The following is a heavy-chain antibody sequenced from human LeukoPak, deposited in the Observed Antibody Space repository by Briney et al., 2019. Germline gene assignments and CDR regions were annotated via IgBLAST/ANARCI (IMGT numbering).Heavy chain of an antibody. D-gene: IGHD1-26*01. CDR3: ARSGRELPFDC. Sequence: GASVKVSCKASGYTFTGYYMHWVRQAPGQGLEWMGWINPNSGNTGYAQKFQGRVTMTRNTSISTAYMELSSLRSEDTAVYYCARSGRELPFDCWGQGTLVTVSS. CDR2: INPNSGNT. CDR1: GYTFTGYY. V-gene: IGHV1-8*02. J-gene: IGHJ4*02.